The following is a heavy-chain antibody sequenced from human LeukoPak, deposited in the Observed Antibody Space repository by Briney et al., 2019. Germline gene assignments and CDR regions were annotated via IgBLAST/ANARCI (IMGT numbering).Heavy chain of an antibody. CDR1: GGSISSFY. Sequence: SETLSPTCTVSGGSISSFYWSWIRQPPGKGLEWIGYIYSSGTTNYNPSLENRVTISVDTSKNQFSLKLSSVTAADTAVYYCARGREAGYNYKALFDPWGQGTLVSVSS. CDR2: IYSSGTT. CDR3: ARGREAGYNYKALFDP. D-gene: IGHD5-18*01. J-gene: IGHJ5*02. V-gene: IGHV4-59*01.